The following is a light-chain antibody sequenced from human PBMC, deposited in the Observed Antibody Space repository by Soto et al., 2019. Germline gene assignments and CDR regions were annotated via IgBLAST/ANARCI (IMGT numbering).Light chain of an antibody. V-gene: IGLV1-40*01. J-gene: IGLJ2*01. CDR3: QSYDSSLSGVV. Sequence: QSVLTQPPSVSGAPGQRVTISCTGSSSNIGAGYDVHWYQQLPGTAPKLLIYGNSNRPSGVPDRFSCSKSGTSASLAITGVQADDEADYYCQSYDSSLSGVVFGGGTKLTVL. CDR1: SSNIGAGYD. CDR2: GNS.